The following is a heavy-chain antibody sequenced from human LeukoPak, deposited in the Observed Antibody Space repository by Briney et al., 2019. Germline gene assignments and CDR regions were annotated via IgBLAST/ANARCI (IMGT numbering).Heavy chain of an antibody. Sequence: GGSLRLSCAAPGFTFSSYWMSWVRQAPGKGLEWVANIKQDGSEKYYVDSVKGRFTISRDNAKNSLYLQMNSLRAEDTAVYYCAGESLLWFGELLSHFDYWGQGTLVTVSS. CDR1: GFTFSSYW. CDR3: AGESLLWFGELLSHFDY. V-gene: IGHV3-7*01. CDR2: IKQDGSEK. D-gene: IGHD3-10*01. J-gene: IGHJ4*02.